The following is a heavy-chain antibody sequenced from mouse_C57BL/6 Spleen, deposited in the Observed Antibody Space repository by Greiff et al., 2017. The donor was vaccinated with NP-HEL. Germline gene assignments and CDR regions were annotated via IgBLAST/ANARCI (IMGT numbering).Heavy chain of an antibody. CDR2: IDPENGDT. V-gene: IGHV14-4*01. CDR1: GFNIKDDY. D-gene: IGHD1-1*01. J-gene: IGHJ1*03. Sequence: EVQLQQSGAELVRPGASVKLSCTASGFNIKDDYMHWVKQRPEQGLEWIGWIDPENGDTEYASKFQGKATITADTSSNTAYLQLSSLTSEDTAVYYCTAFDYYGSSHGDFDVWGTGTTVTVSS. CDR3: TAFDYYGSSHGDFDV.